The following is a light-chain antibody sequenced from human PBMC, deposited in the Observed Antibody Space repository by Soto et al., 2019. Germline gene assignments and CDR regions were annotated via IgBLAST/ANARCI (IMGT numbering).Light chain of an antibody. CDR1: QNIVTW. CDR3: QQYNSYSVT. J-gene: IGKJ5*01. Sequence: DFQMSQSPSTRSASFADRFTITCRASQNIVTWLAWYQQKPGKAPQLLIYDASTLGSGVPSRFSGSGSGTQFTLTVSSLQPDDFATYYCQQYNSYSVTFGQGTRLEIK. V-gene: IGKV1-5*01. CDR2: DAS.